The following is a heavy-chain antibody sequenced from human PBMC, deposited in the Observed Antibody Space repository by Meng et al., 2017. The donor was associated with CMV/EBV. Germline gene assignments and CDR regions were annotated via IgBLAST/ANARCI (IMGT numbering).Heavy chain of an antibody. J-gene: IGHJ5*02. Sequence: SETLSPTCTVAGGPISSSSYYWGWIRQPPGKGLEWIGSIYYSGSTYYNPSLKSRVTISVDTSKNQFSLKLSSVTAADTAVYYCARENTNWFDPWGQGTLVTVSS. CDR3: ARENTNWFDP. CDR2: IYYSGST. V-gene: IGHV4-39*02. CDR1: GGPISSSSYY.